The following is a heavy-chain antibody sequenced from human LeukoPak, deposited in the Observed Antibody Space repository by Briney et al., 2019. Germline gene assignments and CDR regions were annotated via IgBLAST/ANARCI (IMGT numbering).Heavy chain of an antibody. CDR3: ARGRARGSAYAFDI. Sequence: GASVKVSCKASGYTFTGYYMHWVRQAPGQGLEWMGWMNPNSGNTGYAQKFQGRVTITRNTSISTAYMELSSLRSEDTAVYYCARGRARGSAYAFDIWGQGTMVTVSS. CDR2: MNPNSGNT. J-gene: IGHJ3*02. V-gene: IGHV1-8*03. CDR1: GYTFTGYY. D-gene: IGHD2-15*01.